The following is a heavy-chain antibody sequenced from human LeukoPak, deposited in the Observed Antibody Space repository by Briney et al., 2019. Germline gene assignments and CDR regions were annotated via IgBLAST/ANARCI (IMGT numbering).Heavy chain of an antibody. J-gene: IGHJ4*02. CDR1: GFTFTGYG. Sequence: GGSLRLSCAASGFTFTGYGMHWVRQAPGKGLGWVSFIRYDGSNKYYADSVKGRFTISRDNSKNTLYLQMNSLRAEDTAVYYCAKDQGDFWSGYYTGGFDYWGQGTLVTVSS. CDR3: AKDQGDFWSGYYTGGFDY. V-gene: IGHV3-30*02. D-gene: IGHD3-3*01. CDR2: IRYDGSNK.